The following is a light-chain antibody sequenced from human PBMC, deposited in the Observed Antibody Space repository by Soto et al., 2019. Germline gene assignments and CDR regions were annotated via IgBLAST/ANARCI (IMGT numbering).Light chain of an antibody. CDR2: WAY. CDR1: QSVLYSSNNKSY. CDR3: QQYYSTPLT. Sequence: DIVMTQSPVSLAVSLGERATINCTSSQSVLYSSNNKSYLAWFQQKPGKPPKLLIYWAYNRESGVPDRFSGSGSGTDFTLSISSLQAADVAVYYCQQYYSTPLTFGGGTKVEIK. J-gene: IGKJ4*01. V-gene: IGKV4-1*01.